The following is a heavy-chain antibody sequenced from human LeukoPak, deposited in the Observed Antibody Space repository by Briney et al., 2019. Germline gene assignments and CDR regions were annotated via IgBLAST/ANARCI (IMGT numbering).Heavy chain of an antibody. Sequence: GGSLRLSCAASGFTFSSYSMNWVRQAPGKGLEWVSSISSSSSYIYYADSVKGRFTISRDNAKNSLYLQMNSLRAEDTAVYYCARVPTYYYDSSGYPGDLYFDYWGQGTLVTVSS. CDR1: GFTFSSYS. CDR3: ARVPTYYYDSSGYPGDLYFDY. J-gene: IGHJ4*02. V-gene: IGHV3-21*01. D-gene: IGHD3-22*01. CDR2: ISSSSSYI.